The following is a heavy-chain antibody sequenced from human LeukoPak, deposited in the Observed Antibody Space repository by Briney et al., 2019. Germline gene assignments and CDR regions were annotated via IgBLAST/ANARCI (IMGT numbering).Heavy chain of an antibody. Sequence: GGSLRLSCAVSGFTFSSYAMNWVRQAPGKGLEWVAVIWYDGSYKYYTDSVKGRFTISRDNSKNTLYLQMNSLRAEDTAVYYCARVDCTGGSCKPYYYYGMDVWGQGTTVTVS. CDR2: IWYDGSYK. CDR3: ARVDCTGGSCKPYYYYGMDV. V-gene: IGHV3-33*08. J-gene: IGHJ6*02. CDR1: GFTFSSYA. D-gene: IGHD2-15*01.